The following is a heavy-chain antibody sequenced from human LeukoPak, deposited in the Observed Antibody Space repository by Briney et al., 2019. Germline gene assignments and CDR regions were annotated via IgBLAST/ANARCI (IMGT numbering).Heavy chain of an antibody. CDR1: GDSISTSSYY. CDR3: ARDGGGYYYYMDV. CDR2: IYYSGST. J-gene: IGHJ6*03. V-gene: IGHV4-39*07. Sequence: SETLSLTCSVSGDSISTSSYYWGWIRQPPGKGLEWIGTIYYSGSTNYNPSLKSRVTISVDTSKNQFSLKLSSVTAADTAVYYCARDGGGYYYYMDVWGKGTTVTVSS. D-gene: IGHD3-16*01.